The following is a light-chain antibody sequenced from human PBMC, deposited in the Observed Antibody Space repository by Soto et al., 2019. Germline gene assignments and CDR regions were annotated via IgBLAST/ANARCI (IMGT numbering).Light chain of an antibody. CDR2: QDS. CDR3: QSWDSSTVV. CDR1: KLGNKY. J-gene: IGLJ3*02. Sequence: SSELTQPPSVSVSPGQTASITCSGGKLGNKYVYWYQQKAGQSPVLVIYQDSKRPSGIPERFSGSNSENTATLTLSGTQAMDEADYYCQSWDSSTVVFGGGTKLTVL. V-gene: IGLV3-1*01.